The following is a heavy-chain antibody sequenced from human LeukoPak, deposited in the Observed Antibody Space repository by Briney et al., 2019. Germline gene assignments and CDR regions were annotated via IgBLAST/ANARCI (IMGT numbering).Heavy chain of an antibody. D-gene: IGHD6-13*01. V-gene: IGHV3-23*01. CDR2: ISGSGGST. J-gene: IGHJ4*02. CDR1: GFTFSSYG. Sequence: PGGSLRLSCAASGFTFSSYGMSWVRQAPGKGLEWVSAISGSGGSTYYADSVKGRFTISRDNSKNTLYLQMNSLRAEDTAVYYCAKDARFSSSWFSDYWGQGTLVTVSS. CDR3: AKDARFSSSWFSDY.